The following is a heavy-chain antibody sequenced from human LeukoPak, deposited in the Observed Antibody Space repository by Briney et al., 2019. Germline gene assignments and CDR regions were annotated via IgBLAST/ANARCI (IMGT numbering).Heavy chain of an antibody. CDR3: ARDPITMVRGVCDY. V-gene: IGHV3-21*01. CDR2: ISSSSSYI. CDR1: GFTFSSYA. J-gene: IGHJ4*02. Sequence: GGSLRLSCAASGFTFSSYAMSWVRQAPGKGLEWVSSISSSSSYIYYADSVKGRFTISRDNAKNSLYLQMNSLRAEDTAVYYCARDPITMVRGVCDYWGQGTLVTVSS. D-gene: IGHD3-10*01.